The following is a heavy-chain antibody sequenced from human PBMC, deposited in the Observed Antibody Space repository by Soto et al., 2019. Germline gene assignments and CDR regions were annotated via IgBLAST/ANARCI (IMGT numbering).Heavy chain of an antibody. CDR2: IYYSGST. Sequence: SETLSLTYTVSGGSISSYYWSWIRQPPGKGLEWIGYIYYSGSTNYNPSLKSRVTITVDTSKNQFSLKLSSVTAADTAVYYCAREGPTIVAGISWGQGTLVTVSS. J-gene: IGHJ5*02. CDR1: GGSISSYY. D-gene: IGHD3-22*01. CDR3: AREGPTIVAGIS. V-gene: IGHV4-59*01.